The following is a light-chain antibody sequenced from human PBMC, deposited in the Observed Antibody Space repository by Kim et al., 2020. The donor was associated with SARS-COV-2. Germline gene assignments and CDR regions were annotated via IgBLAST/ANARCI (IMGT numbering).Light chain of an antibody. Sequence: DIQMTQSPSSLSASVGDRVTITCRASQGISNYLAWYQQKPGRVPKLLIYAASTLQSGVPSRFSGSGSGTDFTLTISSLQPEGVATYYCQKYNSAPKTFGQRTKVEIK. CDR1: QGISNY. V-gene: IGKV1-27*01. J-gene: IGKJ1*01. CDR3: QKYNSAPKT. CDR2: AAS.